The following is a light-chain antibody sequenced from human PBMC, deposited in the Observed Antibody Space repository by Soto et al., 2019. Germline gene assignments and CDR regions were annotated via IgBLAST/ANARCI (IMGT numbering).Light chain of an antibody. CDR1: QSVRTY. Sequence: EIVLTQSPVTLSLSPGERATLSCRASQSVRTYLAWYQVKPGQAPRLLIYDTSTRATGIPARFSGSGSGTEFTLTISSLEPEDFAVYYCQQRSNWPITFGQGTRLEIK. J-gene: IGKJ5*01. CDR2: DTS. V-gene: IGKV3-11*01. CDR3: QQRSNWPIT.